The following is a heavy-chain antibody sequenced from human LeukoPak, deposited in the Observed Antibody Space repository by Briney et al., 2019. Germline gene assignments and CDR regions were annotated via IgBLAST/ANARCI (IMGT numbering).Heavy chain of an antibody. CDR3: EKSLTGSGSYYSKGAFDV. J-gene: IGHJ3*01. D-gene: IGHD3-10*01. CDR1: GFTFSSYA. CDR2: ISGSSTST. Sequence: PGGSLRLSCAASGFTFSSYAMNWVRQAPGKGLEWVSSISGSSTSTYYADSVQGRFTISRDNSKNTLYLQVSSLRAEDAAVYYCEKSLTGSGSYYSKGAFDVWGRGTMVTVSP. V-gene: IGHV3-23*01.